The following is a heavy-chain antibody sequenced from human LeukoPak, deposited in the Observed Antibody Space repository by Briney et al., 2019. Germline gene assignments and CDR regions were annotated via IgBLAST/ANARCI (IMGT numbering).Heavy chain of an antibody. Sequence: GGSLRLSCAASGFTFSDYGMHWVRQAPGKGLDWVTFIRFDGTNKFDADSVKGRFTVSRDNSKTTLYLQMTNLTTEDTALYYCARAIVPAAITPNAFDIWGQGTMVTVSS. CDR2: IRFDGTNK. D-gene: IGHD2-2*01. V-gene: IGHV3-30*02. J-gene: IGHJ3*02. CDR1: GFTFSDYG. CDR3: ARAIVPAAITPNAFDI.